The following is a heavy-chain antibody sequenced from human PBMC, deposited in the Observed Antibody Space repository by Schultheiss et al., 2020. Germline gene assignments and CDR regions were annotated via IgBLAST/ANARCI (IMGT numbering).Heavy chain of an antibody. D-gene: IGHD2-15*01. Sequence: SQTLSLTCAVSGGSISSSNWWSWIRQPPGKGLEWIGYIYHSGSTYYNPSLKSRVTISVDRSKNQFSLKLSSVTAADTAVYYCASSAPLSGSDYYYYGMDVWGQGTTVTVSS. CDR3: ASSAPLSGSDYYYYGMDV. J-gene: IGHJ6*02. CDR2: IYHSGST. CDR1: GGSISSSNW. V-gene: IGHV4-30-2*01.